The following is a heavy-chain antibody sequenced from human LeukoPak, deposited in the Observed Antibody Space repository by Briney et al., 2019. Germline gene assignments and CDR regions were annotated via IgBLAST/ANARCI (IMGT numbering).Heavy chain of an antibody. V-gene: IGHV1-18*04. CDR2: ITSYKGNT. CDR3: ARVEVGGTTGTLNDY. Sequence: ATVNVLYKFSIYTFTIYVISGVRHPSGQPREWMVWITSYKGNTNYAQKLQGSVTMATATSTSTAYMELRRLRSDDTAVYYCARVEVGGTTGTLNDYWGQGTLVTVSS. D-gene: IGHD1-1*01. CDR1: IYTFTIYV. J-gene: IGHJ4*02.